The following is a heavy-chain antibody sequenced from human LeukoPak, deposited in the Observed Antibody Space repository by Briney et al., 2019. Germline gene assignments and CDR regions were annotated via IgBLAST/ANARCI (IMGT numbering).Heavy chain of an antibody. CDR1: GGSISSSSYY. D-gene: IGHD3-22*01. Sequence: PSETLSLTCTVSGGSISSSSYYWGWIRQPPGKGLEWIGSIYYSGSTYYNPSLKSRVTISVDTSKNQLSLKLSSVTAADTAVYYCASRSKYYYDSSGYSNLGRYYYGMDVWGQGTTVTVSS. CDR2: IYYSGST. CDR3: ASRSKYYYDSSGYSNLGRYYYGMDV. J-gene: IGHJ6*02. V-gene: IGHV4-39*01.